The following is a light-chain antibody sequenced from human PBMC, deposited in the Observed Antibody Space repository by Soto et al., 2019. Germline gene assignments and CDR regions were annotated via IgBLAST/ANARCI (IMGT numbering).Light chain of an antibody. CDR3: QQYNSYPWT. J-gene: IGKJ1*01. CDR2: DAS. V-gene: IGKV1-5*01. CDR1: QSISSW. Sequence: DIQMTQSPSTLSASVGDRVIITCRASQSISSWLAWCQQKPGKAPKLLIYDASSLQSGVPSRFSGSGSGTEFTLTISSLHPDDFAIYYCQQYNSYPWTFGQGTKVEIK.